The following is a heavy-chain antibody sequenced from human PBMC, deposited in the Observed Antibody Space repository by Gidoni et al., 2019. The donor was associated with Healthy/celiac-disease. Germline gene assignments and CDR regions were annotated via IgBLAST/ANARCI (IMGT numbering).Heavy chain of an antibody. D-gene: IGHD6-13*01. J-gene: IGHJ6*02. CDR1: GFTFSSYW. CDR2: IKQDGSEK. Sequence: EVQLVESGGGLVQPGWSLRLSCAASGFTFSSYWMSWVRQAPGKGLEWVANIKQDGSEKYYVDSVKGRFTISRDNAKNSLYLQMNSLRAEDTAVYYCARDDSASSSWYYYYYGMDVWGQGTTVTVSS. CDR3: ARDDSASSSWYYYYYGMDV. V-gene: IGHV3-7*01.